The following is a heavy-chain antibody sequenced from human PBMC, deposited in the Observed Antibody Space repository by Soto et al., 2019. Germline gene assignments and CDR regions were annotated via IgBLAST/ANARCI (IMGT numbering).Heavy chain of an antibody. J-gene: IGHJ6*02. CDR1: GGTFSSYA. V-gene: IGHV1-69*13. CDR2: IIPIFGTA. Sequence: SVKVSCKASGGTFSSYAISWVRQAPGQGLEWMGGIIPIFGTANYAQKFQGRVTITADESTSTAYMELSSLRSEGTAVYYCARYLTEQPTKPYYYYYGMDVWGQGTTVTVSS. CDR3: ARYLTEQPTKPYYYYYGMDV. D-gene: IGHD6-13*01.